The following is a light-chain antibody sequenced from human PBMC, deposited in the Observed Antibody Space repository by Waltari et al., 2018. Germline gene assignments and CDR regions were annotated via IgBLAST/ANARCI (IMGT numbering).Light chain of an antibody. V-gene: IGKV1-12*01. CDR2: SAS. CDR3: QQTSTFPVT. Sequence: DIQMTQSPSSVSASVGDSVTITCRASQGISNWLAWYQQKPGKDPNLLVYSASNLQSGVPSRFSGSGSGTDFTLTISSLQPEDFATYYCQQTSTFPVTFGGGTEVEF. CDR1: QGISNW. J-gene: IGKJ4*01.